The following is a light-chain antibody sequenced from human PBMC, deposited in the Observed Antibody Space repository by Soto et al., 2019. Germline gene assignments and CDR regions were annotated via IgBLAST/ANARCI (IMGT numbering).Light chain of an antibody. CDR3: QQRSNGPPLT. CDR2: DAS. CDR1: QSVTRY. V-gene: IGKV3-11*01. J-gene: IGKJ4*01. Sequence: EIVLTQSPASLSLSVGERATLSCRASQSVTRYLAWYQKKPGQAPRLLIYDASNRAAGVPARFSGSGSGTDFTLTISSLEPEDFAVYYCQQRSNGPPLTFGGGTKVEI.